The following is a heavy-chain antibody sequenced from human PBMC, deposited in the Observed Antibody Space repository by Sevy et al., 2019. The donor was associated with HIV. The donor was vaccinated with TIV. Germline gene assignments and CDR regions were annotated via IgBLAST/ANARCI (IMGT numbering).Heavy chain of an antibody. V-gene: IGHV3-15*01. CDR2: IKSKNDGGAK. CDR1: GFLFTYAW. Sequence: GGSLRLSCAGSGFLFTYAWMSWVRQAPGKGLEWVGRIKSKNDGGAKDYAAPVKGRFNLSRDDSKNMLFLQMTSLKTEDTAGYYCVRHADIPSPHGGFFDSWGQGALVTVSS. D-gene: IGHD2-2*02. J-gene: IGHJ4*02. CDR3: VRHADIPSPHGGFFDS.